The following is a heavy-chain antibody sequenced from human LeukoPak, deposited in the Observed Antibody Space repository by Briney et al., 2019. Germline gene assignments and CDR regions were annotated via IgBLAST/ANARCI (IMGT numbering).Heavy chain of an antibody. CDR1: GGSFSGYY. Sequence: SETLSLTCAVYGGSFSGYYWSWIRQPPGKGLEWIGEINHSGSTNYNPSLKSRVTISVDTSKNQFSLKLSSVTAADTAVYYCARGRRGFREENSYMDVWGKGTTVTVSS. V-gene: IGHV4-34*01. CDR2: INHSGST. CDR3: ARGRRGFREENSYMDV. D-gene: IGHD3-10*01. J-gene: IGHJ6*03.